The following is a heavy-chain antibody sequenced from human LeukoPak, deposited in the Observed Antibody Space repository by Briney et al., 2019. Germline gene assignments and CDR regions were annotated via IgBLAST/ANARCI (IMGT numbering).Heavy chain of an antibody. V-gene: IGHV4-34*01. D-gene: IGHD2-21*01. CDR2: INHSGST. CDR1: GGSFSGYC. Sequence: KPSETLSLTCAVYGGSFSGYCWSWIRQPPGKGLEWIGEINHSGSTNYNPSLKSRVTISVDTSKNQFSLKLSSVTAADTAVYYCARVGDSGGFDPWGQGTLVTVSS. J-gene: IGHJ5*02. CDR3: ARVGDSGGFDP.